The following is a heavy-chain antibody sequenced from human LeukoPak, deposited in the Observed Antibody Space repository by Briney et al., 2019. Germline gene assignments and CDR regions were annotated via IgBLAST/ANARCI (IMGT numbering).Heavy chain of an antibody. CDR3: ASRPYYYDSSGYYGDDAFDI. CDR1: GGTFSSYA. J-gene: IGHJ3*02. Sequence: GSSVKVSCKASGGTFSSYAISWVRQAPGQGLEWMGGIIPIFGTANYAQKFQGRVTITTDESTSTAYMELSSLGSEDTAVYYCASRPYYYDSSGYYGDDAFDIWGQGTMVTVSS. D-gene: IGHD3-22*01. CDR2: IIPIFGTA. V-gene: IGHV1-69*05.